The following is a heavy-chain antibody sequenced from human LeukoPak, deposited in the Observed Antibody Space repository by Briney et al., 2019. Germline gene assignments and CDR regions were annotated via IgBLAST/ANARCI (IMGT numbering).Heavy chain of an antibody. CDR2: IYYSGST. D-gene: IGHD3-22*01. CDR1: GGSISSGGYY. Sequence: PSETLSLTCTVSGGSISSGGYYWSWIRQHPGKGLEWIGYIYYSGSTYYNPSLKSRVTISVDTSKNQFSLKLSSVTAADTVVYYCATESHNYYDSSGYRFDYWGQGTLVTVSS. V-gene: IGHV4-31*03. CDR3: ATESHNYYDSSGYRFDY. J-gene: IGHJ4*02.